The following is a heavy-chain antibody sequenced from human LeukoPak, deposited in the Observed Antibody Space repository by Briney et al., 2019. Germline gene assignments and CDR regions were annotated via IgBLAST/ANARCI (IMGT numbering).Heavy chain of an antibody. CDR1: GYSFTSYW. CDR3: ARPHGSGYLDAFDI. D-gene: IGHD5-12*01. V-gene: IGHV5-51*01. J-gene: IGHJ3*02. Sequence: GESLQTSCKASGYSFTSYWIGWVRQMPGKGLGWMGIIYPGDSDTRYSPSFQGQVTISADKSISTAYLQWSGLKASDTAMYYCARPHGSGYLDAFDIWGQGTMVTVSS. CDR2: IYPGDSDT.